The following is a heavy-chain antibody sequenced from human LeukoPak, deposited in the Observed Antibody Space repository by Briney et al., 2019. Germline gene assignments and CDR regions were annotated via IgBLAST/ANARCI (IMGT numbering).Heavy chain of an antibody. V-gene: IGHV1-46*01. Sequence: GASVKVSCKASGYTFTSYYMHWVRQAPGQGLEWMGIINPSGGSTSYAQKFQGRVTMTTDTSTSTAYMELRSLRSDDTAVYYCARVVHITMIVVVADYWGQGTLVTVSS. D-gene: IGHD3-22*01. CDR3: ARVVHITMIVVVADY. CDR2: INPSGGST. CDR1: GYTFTSYY. J-gene: IGHJ4*02.